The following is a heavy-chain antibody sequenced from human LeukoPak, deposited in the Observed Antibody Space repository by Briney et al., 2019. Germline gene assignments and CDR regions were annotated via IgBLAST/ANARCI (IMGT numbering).Heavy chain of an antibody. CDR3: ARAMTTVTTLGQVDAFDI. CDR1: GFTFSSYS. V-gene: IGHV3-21*01. J-gene: IGHJ3*02. CDR2: ISSSSSYI. Sequence: GGSLRLSCAASGFTFSSYSMNWVRQAPGKGLEWVSSISSSSSYIYYADSVKGRFTISRDNAKNSLYLQMNSLRAEDTAVYYCARAMTTVTTLGQVDAFDIWGQGTMVTVSS. D-gene: IGHD4-17*01.